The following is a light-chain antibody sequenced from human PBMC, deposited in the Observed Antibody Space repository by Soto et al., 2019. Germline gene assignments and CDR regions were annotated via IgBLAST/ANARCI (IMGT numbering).Light chain of an antibody. J-gene: IGKJ1*01. Sequence: ENVLTQSPGTLSLSPREKATLSCRASQSVRSNYLAWYQQKPGQAPRLLIYGASSRATGIPDRFSGSGSGTDFTLTISRLEPEDFAVYYCQQYDTSPWTFGQGTKVDIK. V-gene: IGKV3-20*01. CDR3: QQYDTSPWT. CDR1: QSVRSNY. CDR2: GAS.